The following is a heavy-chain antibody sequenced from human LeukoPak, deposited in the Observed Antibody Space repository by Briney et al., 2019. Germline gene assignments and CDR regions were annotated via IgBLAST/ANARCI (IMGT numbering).Heavy chain of an antibody. Sequence: SETLSLTCTVSGGSISSYYWSWIRQPPGKGLEWIGYIYYSGSTNYNPSLKSRVTISVDTSKNQFSLKLSSVTAADTAVYYCARVVAPTYYFDYWGQGTLVTVSS. V-gene: IGHV4-59*12. CDR3: ARVVAPTYYFDY. D-gene: IGHD2-2*01. CDR1: GGSISSYY. CDR2: IYYSGST. J-gene: IGHJ4*02.